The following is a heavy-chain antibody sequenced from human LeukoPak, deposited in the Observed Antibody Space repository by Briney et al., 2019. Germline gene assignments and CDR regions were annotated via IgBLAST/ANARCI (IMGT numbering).Heavy chain of an antibody. Sequence: GGSLRLSCAASGFTFSSYSMNWVRQAPGKGLEWVSSISSSSSYIYYADSVKGRFTITRDNAKNSLYLQMNSLRAEDTAVYYCARPASKAYFDYWGQGTLVTVSS. CDR2: ISSSSSYI. V-gene: IGHV3-21*01. CDR3: ARPASKAYFDY. CDR1: GFTFSSYS. J-gene: IGHJ4*02.